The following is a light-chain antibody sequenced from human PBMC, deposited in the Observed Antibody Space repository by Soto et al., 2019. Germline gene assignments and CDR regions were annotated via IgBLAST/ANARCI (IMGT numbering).Light chain of an antibody. CDR1: QGISTH. J-gene: IGKJ2*01. Sequence: IQLTQSPSSLSASVGDRVTSTCRASQGISTHLAWYQQEPGKAPKLLIYAASTLQSGVPSRFSGSGSGTDFTPTISSLQPEDFATYYCQQLNSYPKTFGQGTKLEIQ. V-gene: IGKV1-9*01. CDR2: AAS. CDR3: QQLNSYPKT.